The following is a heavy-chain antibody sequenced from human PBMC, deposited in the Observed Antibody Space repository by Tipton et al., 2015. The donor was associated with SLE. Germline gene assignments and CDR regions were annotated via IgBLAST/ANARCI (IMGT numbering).Heavy chain of an antibody. Sequence: GSLRLSCAASGFTFNNYNMNWVRQAPGKGLDWVSSISSSGSSVYYADSVKGRFTISRDNAKNSLYLQMDSLRGEDTAVYYCSRGWATPDYWGQGTLVTVSS. CDR1: GFTFNNYN. D-gene: IGHD2-15*01. CDR3: SRGWATPDY. J-gene: IGHJ4*02. CDR2: ISSSGSSV. V-gene: IGHV3-21*03.